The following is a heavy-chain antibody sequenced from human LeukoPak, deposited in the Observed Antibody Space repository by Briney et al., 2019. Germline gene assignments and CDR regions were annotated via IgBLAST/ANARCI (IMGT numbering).Heavy chain of an antibody. J-gene: IGHJ6*02. CDR3: ARVGYSYGYHYYYYYGMDV. D-gene: IGHD5-18*01. CDR2: INHSGST. V-gene: IGHV4-34*01. Sequence: SETLSLTCAVYGGSFSGYYWSWIRQPPGKGLVWMGEINHSGSTNYNPSLKSRVTISVDTSKNQFSLKLSSGTAADTAVYYYARVGYSYGYHYYYYYGMDVWGQATTVTVSS. CDR1: GGSFSGYY.